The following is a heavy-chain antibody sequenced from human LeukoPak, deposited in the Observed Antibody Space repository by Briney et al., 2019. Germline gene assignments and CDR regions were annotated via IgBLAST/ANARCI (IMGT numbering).Heavy chain of an antibody. J-gene: IGHJ5*02. Sequence: PGGSLRLSCAASGFTFSSYSMNWVRQAPGKGLEWVSSISSSSSYIYYADSVKGRFTISRDNAKNSLYLQMNSLKAEDTAVYYCARDFGRNWFDPWGQGTLVTVSS. D-gene: IGHD3-10*01. CDR2: ISSSSSYI. CDR1: GFTFSSYS. CDR3: ARDFGRNWFDP. V-gene: IGHV3-21*01.